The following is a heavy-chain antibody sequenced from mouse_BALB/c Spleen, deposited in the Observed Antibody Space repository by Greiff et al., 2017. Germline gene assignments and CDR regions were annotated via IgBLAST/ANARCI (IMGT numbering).Heavy chain of an antibody. J-gene: IGHJ1*01. V-gene: IGHV5-4*02. D-gene: IGHD1-1*01. CDR1: GFTFSDYY. Sequence: VESGGGLVKPGGSLKLSCAASGFTFSDYYMYWVRQTPEKRLEWVATISDGGSYTYYPDSVKGRFTISRDNAKNNLYLQMSSLKSEDTAMYYCARDGDYGRWYFDVWGAGTTVTVSS. CDR2: ISDGGSYT. CDR3: ARDGDYGRWYFDV.